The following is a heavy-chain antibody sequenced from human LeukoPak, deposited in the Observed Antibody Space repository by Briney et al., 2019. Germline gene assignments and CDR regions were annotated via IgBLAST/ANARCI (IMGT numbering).Heavy chain of an antibody. J-gene: IGHJ5*02. D-gene: IGHD3-22*01. Sequence: PGGSLRLSCAASGFTFSSYAMHWVRQAPGKGLEWVAVISYDGSNKYYADSVKGRFTISRDNSKNTLYLQMNSLRAEDTAVYYCARSYYDRSLPNWFDPWGQGTLVTVSS. CDR3: ARSYYDRSLPNWFDP. V-gene: IGHV3-30*01. CDR2: ISYDGSNK. CDR1: GFTFSSYA.